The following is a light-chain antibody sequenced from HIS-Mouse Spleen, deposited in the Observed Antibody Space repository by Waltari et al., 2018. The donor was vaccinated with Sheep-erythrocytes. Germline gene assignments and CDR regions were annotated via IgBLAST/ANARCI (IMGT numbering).Light chain of an antibody. CDR1: SSAVGGYNY. Sequence: QSALTQPRSVSGSPGQSVTISCPGTSSAVGGYNYVPWYQPHPGKAPKLMIYDVSKRPSGVPDRFSGSKSGNTASLTISGLQAEDEADYYCCSYAGSYNHVFATGTKVTVL. CDR2: DVS. CDR3: CSYAGSYNHV. V-gene: IGLV2-11*01. J-gene: IGLJ1*01.